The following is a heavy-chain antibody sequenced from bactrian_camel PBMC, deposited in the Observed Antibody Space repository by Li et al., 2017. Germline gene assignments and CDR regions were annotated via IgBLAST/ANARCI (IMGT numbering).Heavy chain of an antibody. CDR3: AADPCPDGLGLSLRRGDWYEY. CDR1: GDISNYC. V-gene: IGHV3S28*01. Sequence: QLVESGGDSVEAGGSLTLSCKASGDISNYCIGWFRQPPVGRLGVALIYTGGGIPYYADSVKGRFSISRDNANNTLYLHMNNLAPQDTGMYYCAADPCPDGLGLSLRRGDWYEYWGQGTQVTVS. D-gene: IGHD1*01. CDR2: IYTGGGIP. J-gene: IGHJ4*01.